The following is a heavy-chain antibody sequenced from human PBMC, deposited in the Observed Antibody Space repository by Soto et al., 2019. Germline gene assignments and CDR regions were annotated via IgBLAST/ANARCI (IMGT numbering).Heavy chain of an antibody. D-gene: IGHD5-18*01. CDR3: ARDHYSGADYYYYGMDV. J-gene: IGHJ6*02. Sequence: EVQLVESGGGLVKPGGSLRLSCAASGFTFSSYSMNWVRQAPGKGLEWVSSISSSSSYIYYADSVKGRFTISRDNAKNSLYLKMNSLRAEDTAVYYCARDHYSGADYYYYGMDVWGQGTTVTVSS. CDR2: ISSSSSYI. V-gene: IGHV3-21*01. CDR1: GFTFSSYS.